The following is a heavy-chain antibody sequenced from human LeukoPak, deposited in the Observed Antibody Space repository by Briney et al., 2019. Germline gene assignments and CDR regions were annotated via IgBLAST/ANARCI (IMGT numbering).Heavy chain of an antibody. J-gene: IGHJ4*02. CDR2: IYSGGST. CDR1: GLTFSSYS. D-gene: IGHD2-8*02. Sequence: GGSLRLSCAASGLTFSSYSMSWVRQAPGKGLEWVSVIYSGGSTYYADSVKGRFTISRDNSKNTLYLQMNSLRAEDTAVYYCARDAGTGYFDYWGQGTLVTVSS. CDR3: ARDAGTGYFDY. V-gene: IGHV3-53*01.